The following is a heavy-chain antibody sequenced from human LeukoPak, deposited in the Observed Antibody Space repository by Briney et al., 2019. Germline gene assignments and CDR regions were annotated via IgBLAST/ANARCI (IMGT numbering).Heavy chain of an antibody. V-gene: IGHV4-4*07. CDR2: IYSSGKT. J-gene: IGHJ4*02. D-gene: IGHD3-9*01. CDR3: ARTPQGDNYFDY. Sequence: PSETLSLTCTVSGGSINNYYWTWIRQPAGKGLEWIGRIYSSGKTNYNPSLKSRVTMSVDTSNNQLSLMMTSVTAADTAVFYCARTPQGDNYFDYWGQGHLVTVSS. CDR1: GGSINNYY.